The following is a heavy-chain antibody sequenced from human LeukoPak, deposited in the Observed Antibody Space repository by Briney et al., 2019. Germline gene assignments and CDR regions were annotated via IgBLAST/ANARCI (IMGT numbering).Heavy chain of an antibody. CDR2: ISAYNGNT. Sequence: GASVKVSCKASGYTFTSYGISWVRQAPGQGLEWMGWISAYNGNTNYAQKLQGRVTMTTDTSTSTAYMELRSLRSDDTAVYYCATASEHIVVVTATPGAFDIWGQGIMVTVSS. CDR1: GYTFTSYG. CDR3: ATASEHIVVVTATPGAFDI. J-gene: IGHJ3*02. V-gene: IGHV1-18*01. D-gene: IGHD2-21*02.